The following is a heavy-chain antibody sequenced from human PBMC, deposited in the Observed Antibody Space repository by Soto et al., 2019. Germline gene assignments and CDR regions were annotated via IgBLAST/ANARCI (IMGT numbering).Heavy chain of an antibody. CDR3: AKDHNGDYVGGFEF. D-gene: IGHD4-17*01. Sequence: PGGSLRLSCAAAGFTFSNYAMSWVRQAPGKGLEWVSGISASGSATYYADSVKGRFTISRDNSKNTHSLQMNSLRAEDTAVYYCAKDHNGDYVGGFEFRGQGTMVTVSS. V-gene: IGHV3-23*01. CDR2: ISASGSAT. J-gene: IGHJ3*01. CDR1: GFTFSNYA.